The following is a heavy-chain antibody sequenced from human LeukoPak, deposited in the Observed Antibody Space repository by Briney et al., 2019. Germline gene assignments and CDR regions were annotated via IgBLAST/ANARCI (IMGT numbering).Heavy chain of an antibody. J-gene: IGHJ4*02. CDR3: ARDNDNYVWGSPSPY. D-gene: IGHD3-16*01. V-gene: IGHV3-20*04. CDR2: INWNGGST. Sequence: GSLRLSCAASGFTFDDYGMSWVRQAPGKGLGWVSGINWNGGSTGYADSVKGRFTISRDNAKNSLYLQMNSLRAEDTALYYCARDNDNYVWGSPSPYWGQGTLVTVSS. CDR1: GFTFDDYG.